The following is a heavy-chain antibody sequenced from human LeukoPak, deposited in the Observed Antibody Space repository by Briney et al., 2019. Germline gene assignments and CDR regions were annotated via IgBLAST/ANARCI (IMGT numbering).Heavy chain of an antibody. CDR1: GGSISSYY. Sequence: SETLSLTCTVSGGSISSYYWSWIRQPPGKGLEWIGYIYYSGRTNYKPSLKSRVTISVDTSKNQFSLKLSSVTAADTAVYYCARDLTGLDYWGQGTLVTVSS. V-gene: IGHV4-59*01. CDR2: IYYSGRT. J-gene: IGHJ4*02. CDR3: ARDLTGLDY. D-gene: IGHD3-9*01.